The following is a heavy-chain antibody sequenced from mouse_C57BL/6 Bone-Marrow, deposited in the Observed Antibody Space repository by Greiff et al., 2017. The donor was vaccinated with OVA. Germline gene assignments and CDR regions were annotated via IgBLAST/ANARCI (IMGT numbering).Heavy chain of an antibody. J-gene: IGHJ4*01. Sequence: QVQLKQSGAELARPGASVKLSCKASGYTFTSYGISWVKQRTGQGLEWIGEIYPRSGNTYYNEKFKGKATLTADKSSSTAYMELRSLTSEDSAVYFCARSVYDYDRIYAMDYWGQGTSVTVSS. D-gene: IGHD2-4*01. CDR3: ARSVYDYDRIYAMDY. CDR1: GYTFTSYG. CDR2: IYPRSGNT. V-gene: IGHV1-81*01.